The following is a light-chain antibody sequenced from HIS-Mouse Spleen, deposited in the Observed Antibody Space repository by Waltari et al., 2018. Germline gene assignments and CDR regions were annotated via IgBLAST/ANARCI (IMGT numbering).Light chain of an antibody. CDR1: QSISSY. CDR3: QQSYSTPRT. CDR2: AAS. V-gene: IGKV1-39*01. Sequence: DIQMTQSPSSLSASVGDRVTITCLASQSISSYLNWYQQKPGNAPKLLIYAASSLQSGVPSRFSGSGSGTDFTLTISSLQAEDVATYYCQQSYSTPRTFGQGTKVEIK. J-gene: IGKJ1*01.